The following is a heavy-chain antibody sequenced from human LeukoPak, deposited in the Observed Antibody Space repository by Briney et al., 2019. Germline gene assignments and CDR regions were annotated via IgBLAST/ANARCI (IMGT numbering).Heavy chain of an antibody. V-gene: IGHV3-30*07. CDR3: ATSYDSSGNN. J-gene: IGHJ1*01. CDR2: ISYDGSNK. D-gene: IGHD3-22*01. Sequence: GGSLRLSCAASGFTFSSYAMHWVRQAPGKGLEWVAVISYDGSNKYYADSVKGRFTISRDNARNSLYLEMNNLRAEDTAIYYCATSYDSSGNNWGQGTLVTVSS. CDR1: GFTFSSYA.